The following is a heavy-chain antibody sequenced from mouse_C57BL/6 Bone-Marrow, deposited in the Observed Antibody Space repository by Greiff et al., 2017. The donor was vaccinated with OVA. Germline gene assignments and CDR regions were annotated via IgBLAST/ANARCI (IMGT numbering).Heavy chain of an antibody. D-gene: IGHD4-1*01. CDR3: ARSLQTGTGDY. V-gene: IGHV7-3*01. CDR1: GFTFTDYY. J-gene: IGHJ2*01. Sequence: EVQLVESGGGLVQPGGSLSLSCAASGFTFTDYYMSWVRQPPGKALEWLGFIRNKANGYTTEYSASVKGRFTISRDNSQSILYLQMNALRAEDSATYYCARSLQTGTGDYGGQGTTRTVSS. CDR2: IRNKANGYTT.